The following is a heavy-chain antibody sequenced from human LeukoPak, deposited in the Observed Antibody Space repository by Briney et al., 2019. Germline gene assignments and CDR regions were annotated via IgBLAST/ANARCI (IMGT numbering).Heavy chain of an antibody. CDR1: GYTFTDYY. V-gene: IGHV1-2*02. CDR2: INPNSGGT. CDR3: ARVVIRGLIGDY. Sequence: ASVKVSCKASGYTFTDYYMHWVRQAPGQGLEWIGWINPNSGGTNYAQNFQGRVTMTRDTSISTAYMELRSDDTAVYYCARVVIRGLIGDYWGQGTLVTVSS. J-gene: IGHJ4*02. D-gene: IGHD3-10*01.